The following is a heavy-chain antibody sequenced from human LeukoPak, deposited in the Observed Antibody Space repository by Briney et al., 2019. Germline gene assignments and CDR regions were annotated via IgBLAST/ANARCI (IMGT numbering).Heavy chain of an antibody. CDR2: ISAYNGKT. Sequence: APVNVSYKASRYTFTSYVISAVRQAPGQGLEGMGWISAYNGKTNYAQKLQGRVTNTTYTATSSDCMGLRSLRSDGTAVSYCARAADMVRADLYIWGQGTLVTVSS. CDR3: ARAADMVRADLYI. J-gene: IGHJ4*02. D-gene: IGHD3-10*01. CDR1: RYTFTSYV. V-gene: IGHV1-18*04.